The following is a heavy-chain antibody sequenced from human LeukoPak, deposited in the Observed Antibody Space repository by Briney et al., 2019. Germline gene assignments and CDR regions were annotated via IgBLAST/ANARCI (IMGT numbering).Heavy chain of an antibody. CDR2: IYTSGST. V-gene: IGHV4-4*07. D-gene: IGHD3-3*01. Sequence: SETLSLTCTVSGGSISSYYWSWIRQPAGKGLEWIGRIYTSGSTNYNPSLKSRVTMSVDTSKNQFSLKLSSVTAADTAVYYCARGSEGRFLEWLAGDIWGQGTMVTVSS. J-gene: IGHJ3*02. CDR1: GGSISSYY. CDR3: ARGSEGRFLEWLAGDI.